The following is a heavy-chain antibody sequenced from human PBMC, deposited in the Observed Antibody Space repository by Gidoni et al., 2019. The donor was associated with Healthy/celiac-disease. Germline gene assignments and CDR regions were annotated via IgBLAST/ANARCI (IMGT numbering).Heavy chain of an antibody. J-gene: IGHJ4*02. D-gene: IGHD4-17*01. Sequence: EVQLVESGGGLVQPGRSLRLSCAASGFTFDDYAMHWVRQAPGKGLEWVSGISWNSGSIGYADSVKGRFTISRDNAKNSLYLQMNSLRAEDTALYYCAKATTTVVTSPFDYWGQGTLVTVSS. V-gene: IGHV3-9*01. CDR3: AKATTTVVTSPFDY. CDR1: GFTFDDYA. CDR2: ISWNSGSI.